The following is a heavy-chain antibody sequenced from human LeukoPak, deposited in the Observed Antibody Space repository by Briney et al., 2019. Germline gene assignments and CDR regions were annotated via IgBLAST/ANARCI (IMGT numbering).Heavy chain of an antibody. Sequence: GGSLRLSCAASGFTFSSYGMSWVRQAPGKGLEWVSGISGSGGSTHYADSVKGWFTISRDNSKNTLYLQMSSLRAEDTAVYYCARRLDCWGQGTLVTVSS. D-gene: IGHD1-1*01. CDR1: GFTFSSYG. V-gene: IGHV3-23*01. CDR3: ARRLDC. CDR2: ISGSGGST. J-gene: IGHJ4*02.